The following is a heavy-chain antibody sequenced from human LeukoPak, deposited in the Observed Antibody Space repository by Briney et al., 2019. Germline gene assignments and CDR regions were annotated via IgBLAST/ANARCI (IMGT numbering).Heavy chain of an antibody. J-gene: IGHJ4*02. CDR1: GFTFDDYA. CDR2: ISGDGGST. CDR3: AKDGREGNFDWLTPDY. D-gene: IGHD3-9*01. Sequence: PGGSLRLSCAASGFTFDDYAMHWVRQAPGKGLEWVSPISGDGGSTYYADSVKGRFTISRDNSKNSLYLQMNSLRTEDTALYYCAKDGREGNFDWLTPDYWGQGTLVTVSS. V-gene: IGHV3-43*02.